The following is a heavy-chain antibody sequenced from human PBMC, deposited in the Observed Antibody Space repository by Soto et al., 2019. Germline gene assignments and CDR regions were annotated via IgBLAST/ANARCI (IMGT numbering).Heavy chain of an antibody. CDR1: GFTFSSYW. CDR2: INQDGSEK. J-gene: IGHJ4*02. Sequence: QPGGSLTLSCAASGFTFSSYWMSWVRQAPGKGLEWVGNINQDGSEKYYVDSVKGRFTISRDNAKNSLYLQMDSLRAEDTAIYYCARAAFNWNDDPYYFEYWGQGTLVTVSS. V-gene: IGHV3-7*01. D-gene: IGHD1-1*01. CDR3: ARAAFNWNDDPYYFEY.